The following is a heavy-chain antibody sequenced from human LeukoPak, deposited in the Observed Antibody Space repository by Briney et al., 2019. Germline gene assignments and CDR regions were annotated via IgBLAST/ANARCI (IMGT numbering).Heavy chain of an antibody. CDR2: IKIDGSEE. CDR3: ARDRSDYYDDSGYKPLDY. CDR1: GFSFGTYW. V-gene: IGHV3-7*04. J-gene: IGHJ4*02. Sequence: PGGSLRLSCAASGFSFGTYWMTWVRQAPGKGLEWVANIKIDGSEEYYEDSVKGRFTISRDNAKNSLFLQMNSLRAEDTAVYYCARDRSDYYDDSGYKPLDYWGQGTLVTVSS. D-gene: IGHD3-22*01.